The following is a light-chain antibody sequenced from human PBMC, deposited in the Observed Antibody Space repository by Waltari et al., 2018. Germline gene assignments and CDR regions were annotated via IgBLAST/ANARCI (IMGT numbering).Light chain of an antibody. CDR2: KAS. CDR1: QSVSSW. J-gene: IGKJ1*01. CDR3: QQYQSPPWT. V-gene: IGKV1-5*03. Sequence: DIRMTQFPSTLSASVGDRVTITCRASQSVSSWLASYQQKPGEAPKVLIYKASILESGVPSRFSGSGSGTEFTLTISSLQPDDFATYYCQQYQSPPWTFGQGTNVEIK.